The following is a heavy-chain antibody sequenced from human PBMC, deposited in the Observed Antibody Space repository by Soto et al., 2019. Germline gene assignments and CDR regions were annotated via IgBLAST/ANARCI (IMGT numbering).Heavy chain of an antibody. D-gene: IGHD3-22*01. CDR3: AKVFSAMIVVVYAFDI. Sequence: GGSLRLSCAASGFTFSSYAMSWVRQAPGKGLEWVSAISGSGGSTYYADSVKGRFTISRDNSKNTLYLQMNSLRAEDTAVYYCAKVFSAMIVVVYAFDIWGQGTMVTVSS. V-gene: IGHV3-23*01. CDR1: GFTFSSYA. CDR2: ISGSGGST. J-gene: IGHJ3*02.